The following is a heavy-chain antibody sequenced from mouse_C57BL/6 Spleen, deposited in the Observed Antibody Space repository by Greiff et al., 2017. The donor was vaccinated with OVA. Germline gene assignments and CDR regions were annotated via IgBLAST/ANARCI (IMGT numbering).Heavy chain of an antibody. J-gene: IGHJ2*01. CDR2: ILHGSGNT. CDR1: GYTFTGYW. CDR3: SKTMSNSPYFDY. V-gene: IGHV1-9*01. D-gene: IGHD2-4*01. Sequence: QVQLQQSGAELLKPGASVKLSCKASGYTFTGYWIEWVKQRPGHGLEWIGEILHGSGNTNNNEKFKGKATFTADTYSNTAYMQLSSLTTDDSAIYYCSKTMSNSPYFDYWGQGTTLTFSS.